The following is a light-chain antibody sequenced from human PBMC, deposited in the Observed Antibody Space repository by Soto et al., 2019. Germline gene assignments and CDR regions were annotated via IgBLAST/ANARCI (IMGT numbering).Light chain of an antibody. V-gene: IGKV1-8*01. Sequence: AIRMTQSPSSLSASTGDRVTITCRASQGISSCLAWYQQKPGKAPKLLIYAASTLQSGVPSRFSGSGSGTDFTLTISCLQSEDFATYYCQQYYSYPPTFGQGTKLEIK. CDR3: QQYYSYPPT. J-gene: IGKJ2*01. CDR1: QGISSC. CDR2: AAS.